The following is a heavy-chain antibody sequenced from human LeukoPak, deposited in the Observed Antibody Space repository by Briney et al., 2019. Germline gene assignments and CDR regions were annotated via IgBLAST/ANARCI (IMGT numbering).Heavy chain of an antibody. CDR2: IYYSGST. J-gene: IGHJ5*02. D-gene: IGHD4-17*01. CDR1: GGSISSTSYY. CDR3: ARAPKSYGDYGGWFDP. V-gene: IGHV4-61*01. Sequence: SETLSLTCTVSGGSISSTSYYWSWIRQPPGKGLEWIGYIYYSGSTNYYPSLKSRVTISVDTSKNQFSLKLSSVTAADTAVYYCARAPKSYGDYGGWFDPWGQGTLVTVSS.